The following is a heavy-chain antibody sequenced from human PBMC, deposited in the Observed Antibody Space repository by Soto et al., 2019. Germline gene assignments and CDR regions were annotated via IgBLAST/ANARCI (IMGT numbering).Heavy chain of an antibody. CDR3: ARMEIQGPIDY. CDR1: GYSISSSNW. J-gene: IGHJ4*02. V-gene: IGHV4-28*01. CDR2: IYYSGTT. D-gene: IGHD3-3*01. Sequence: QVQLQESGPGLVKPSDTLSLTCAVSGYSISSSNWWGWIRQPPGKGLEWIGYIYYSGTTYYNPSLKSRVTMSVDTSKNQFSLKLTSVTAVDTALYYCARMEIQGPIDYWGQGTLVTVSS.